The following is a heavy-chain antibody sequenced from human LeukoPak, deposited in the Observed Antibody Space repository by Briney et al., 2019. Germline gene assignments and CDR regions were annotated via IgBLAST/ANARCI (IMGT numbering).Heavy chain of an antibody. D-gene: IGHD2-15*01. J-gene: IGHJ6*02. CDR1: GFTFISYA. CDR3: ARDREVAAIGYCYYYGMDV. V-gene: IGHV3-30-3*01. Sequence: GRSLRLSCAASGFTFISYAMHWVRQAPGKGLEWVAVISFDGSNKYYADSVKGRFTISRDNSKNTLFLQMNSLRGEDTAVYYCARDREVAAIGYCYYYGMDVWGQGTTVTVSS. CDR2: ISFDGSNK.